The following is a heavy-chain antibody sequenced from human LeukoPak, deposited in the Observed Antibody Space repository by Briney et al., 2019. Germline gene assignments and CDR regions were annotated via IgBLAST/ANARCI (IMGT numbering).Heavy chain of an antibody. V-gene: IGHV4-39*07. D-gene: IGHD3-22*01. CDR1: GGSISSSSYY. J-gene: IGHJ4*02. Sequence: SETLSLTCTVSGGSISSSSYYWGWIRQPPGKGLEWIGSIYYSGSTYYNPSLKSRVTISVDTSKNQFSLKLSSVTAADTAVYYCARDPNSSYYYDSSGNGGASDYWGQGTLVTVSS. CDR2: IYYSGST. CDR3: ARDPNSSYYYDSSGNGGASDY.